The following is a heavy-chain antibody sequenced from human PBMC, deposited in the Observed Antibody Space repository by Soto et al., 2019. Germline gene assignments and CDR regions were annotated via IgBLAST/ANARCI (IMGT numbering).Heavy chain of an antibody. CDR2: INHSGST. CDR1: GGTFSGYY. CDR3: ARGGITMVRGVINWFDP. D-gene: IGHD3-10*01. V-gene: IGHV4-34*01. Sequence: KTSETLSLTSAVLGGTFSGYYWSGIRQPPGKGLEWIGEINHSGSTNYNQSLKSRVTISVDTSKNQFSLKLSSVTAADTAVYYCARGGITMVRGVINWFDPWGQGTLVTVSS. J-gene: IGHJ5*02.